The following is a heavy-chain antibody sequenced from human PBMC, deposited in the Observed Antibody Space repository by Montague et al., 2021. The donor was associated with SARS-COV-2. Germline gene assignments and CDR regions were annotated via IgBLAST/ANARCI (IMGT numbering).Heavy chain of an antibody. Sequence: SETLSLTCAVYGESFSGYYWSWIRQPPGKGLEWIGEINHSGSTNYNPPLKSRVTISVDTSKNQFSLKLSSVTAADTAVYYCARVRAVPAAMRIFSLGRSYYGMDVWGQGTTVTVSS. CDR2: INHSGST. D-gene: IGHD2-2*01. CDR1: GESFSGYY. J-gene: IGHJ6*02. V-gene: IGHV4-34*01. CDR3: ARVRAVPAAMRIFSLGRSYYGMDV.